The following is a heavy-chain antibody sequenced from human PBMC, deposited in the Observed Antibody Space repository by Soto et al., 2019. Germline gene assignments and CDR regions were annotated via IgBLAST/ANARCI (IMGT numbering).Heavy chain of an antibody. D-gene: IGHD3-22*01. J-gene: IGHJ3*02. CDR1: GGSISSGGYY. Sequence: PSETLSRTCTVSGGSISSGGYYWSWIRQHPGKGLEWIGYIYYSGSTYYNPSLKSRVTISVDTSKNQFSLKLSSVTAADTAVYYCARTYDSSGYSQDAFDIWGQGTMVTVSS. CDR3: ARTYDSSGYSQDAFDI. V-gene: IGHV4-31*03. CDR2: IYYSGST.